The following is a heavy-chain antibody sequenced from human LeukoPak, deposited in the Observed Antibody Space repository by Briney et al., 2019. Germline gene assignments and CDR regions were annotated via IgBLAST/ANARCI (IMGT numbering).Heavy chain of an antibody. Sequence: SGSLSLACGVSGGSISGTNWWGWVRQPPGQGLEWSGEISLTGRTTYTPSLNGRVTMSLDESSNQLSLSLTSVTAADTAIYYCSRESGAFCPFGYWGQGTLVIVPS. J-gene: IGHJ4*02. CDR1: GGSISGTNW. CDR3: SRESGAFCPFGY. CDR2: ISLTGRT. D-gene: IGHD1-26*01. V-gene: IGHV4-4*02.